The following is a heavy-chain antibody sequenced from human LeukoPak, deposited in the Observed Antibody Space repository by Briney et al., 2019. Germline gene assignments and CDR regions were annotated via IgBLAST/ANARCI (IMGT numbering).Heavy chain of an antibody. D-gene: IGHD2-15*01. CDR3: AKGGGICSGGSCSPGY. CDR1: GFTFSSYG. J-gene: IGHJ4*02. Sequence: GRSLRLSCAASGFTFSSYGMHWVRQAPGKGLEWVAVLSSDGSNKYYTDSVKGRFTISRDNSKDTLYLQMNSLRVEDTALYYCAKGGGICSGGSCSPGYWGQGTLVTVSS. CDR2: LSSDGSNK. V-gene: IGHV3-30*18.